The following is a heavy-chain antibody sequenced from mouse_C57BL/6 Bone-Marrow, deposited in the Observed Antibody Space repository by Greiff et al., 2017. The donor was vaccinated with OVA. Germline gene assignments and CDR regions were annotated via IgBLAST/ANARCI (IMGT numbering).Heavy chain of an antibody. CDR3: ARHNYYGSRQAWFAY. V-gene: IGHV1-62-2*01. Sequence: VKLVESGAELVKPGASVKLSCKASGYTFTEYTIHWVKQRSGQGLEWIGWFYPGSGSIKYNEKFKDKATLTADKSSSTVYMELSRLTSEDSAVYCCARHNYYGSRQAWFAYWGQGTLVTVSA. J-gene: IGHJ3*01. CDR2: FYPGSGSI. CDR1: GYTFTEYT. D-gene: IGHD1-1*01.